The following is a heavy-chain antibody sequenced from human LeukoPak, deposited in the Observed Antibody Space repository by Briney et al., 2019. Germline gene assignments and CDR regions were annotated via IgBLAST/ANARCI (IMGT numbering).Heavy chain of an antibody. CDR1: GFTFRSYA. Sequence: GGSLRLSCAASGFTFRSYAMHWVRQAPGKGLEWVAVISYDGSNKYYADSVKGRFTISRDNSQNTLYLQMNSLRAEDTAIYYCARDWKTNSFDYWGQGTLVTVSS. V-gene: IGHV3-30-3*01. CDR2: ISYDGSNK. CDR3: ARDWKTNSFDY. J-gene: IGHJ4*02. D-gene: IGHD1-1*01.